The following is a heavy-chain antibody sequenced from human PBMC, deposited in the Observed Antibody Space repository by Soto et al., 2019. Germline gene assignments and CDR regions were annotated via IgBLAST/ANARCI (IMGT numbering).Heavy chain of an antibody. CDR2: IDPSDSYT. CDR3: ARHPLGLFRYYYYGMDV. Sequence: PGESLKISCKGSGYSFTSYWISWVRQMPGKGLEWMGRIDPSDSYTNYSPSFQGHVTISADKSISTAYLQWSSLKASDTAMYYCARHPLGLFRYYYYGMDVWGQGTTVTVSS. D-gene: IGHD1-26*01. CDR1: GYSFTSYW. V-gene: IGHV5-10-1*01. J-gene: IGHJ6*02.